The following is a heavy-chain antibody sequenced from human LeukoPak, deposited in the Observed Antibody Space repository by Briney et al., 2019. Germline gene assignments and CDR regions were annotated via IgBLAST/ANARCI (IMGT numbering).Heavy chain of an antibody. CDR1: GFTSTITC. Sequence: GGTLRLSCAASGFTSTITCVTCGPDAPGRGGEWGWRIKSSSDGGTTDNAAPMKGRSTISRDDSTNTLYLQMNSLNTEDTSVYFCTTALRWVQPPFINWGHGTPGTVSS. D-gene: IGHD5-24*01. J-gene: IGHJ4*01. V-gene: IGHV3-15*01. CDR3: TTALRWVQPPFIN. CDR2: IKSSSDGGTT.